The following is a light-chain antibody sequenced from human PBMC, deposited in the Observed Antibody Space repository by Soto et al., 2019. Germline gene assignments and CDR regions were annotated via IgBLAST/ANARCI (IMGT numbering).Light chain of an antibody. CDR1: ESIANN. V-gene: IGKV3D-15*01. CDR3: QQRSKWQVT. CDR2: GAS. J-gene: IGKJ5*01. Sequence: EIVLTQSRATLSVSAGEGVTXPCRASESIANNLAWYQQRPGQANRLIIYGASKRATGITDRLSGSGSGTEFTLTISSLQSEDFGVYYCQQRSKWQVTFGQGARVEIK.